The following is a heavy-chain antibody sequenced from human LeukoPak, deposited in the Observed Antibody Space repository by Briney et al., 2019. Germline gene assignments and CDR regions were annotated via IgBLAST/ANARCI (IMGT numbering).Heavy chain of an antibody. CDR2: IYSGGST. CDR3: ARDPSYDGTVDAFDI. V-gene: IGHV3-66*01. Sequence: PGGSLRLSCAASGFTVSSNYMSWVRQAPGKGLEWVSVIYSGGSTYYADSVKGRFTISRDNSKNTLYLQMNSLRAEDTAVYYCARDPSYDGTVDAFDIWGQGTMVTVSS. D-gene: IGHD5-18*01. CDR1: GFTVSSNY. J-gene: IGHJ3*02.